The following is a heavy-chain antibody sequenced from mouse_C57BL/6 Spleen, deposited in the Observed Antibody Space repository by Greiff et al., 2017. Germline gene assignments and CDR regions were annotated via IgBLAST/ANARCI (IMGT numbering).Heavy chain of an antibody. Sequence: QVQLQQPGAELVKPGASVKLSCKASGYTFTSYWMHWVKQRPGRGLEWIGRIDPNSGGTKYNEKFKSKATLTVDKSSSTAYMQLSSLTSEDSAVYYCARVRANWDDGDYFDYWGQGTTLTVSS. CDR1: GYTFTSYW. CDR2: IDPNSGGT. V-gene: IGHV1-72*01. J-gene: IGHJ2*01. D-gene: IGHD4-1*01. CDR3: ARVRANWDDGDYFDY.